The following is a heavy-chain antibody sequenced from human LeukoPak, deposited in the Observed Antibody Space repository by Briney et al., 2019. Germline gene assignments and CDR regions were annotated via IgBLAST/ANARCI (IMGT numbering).Heavy chain of an antibody. Sequence: GESLKISCKASGYSFTTYWIGWVRQMPGKGLEWMGIVYPADSDTKYSPSFQGQVTISADKSISTAYLQWSSLKASDTAMYYCARLEPAKGAFDIWGQGTMVTVSS. J-gene: IGHJ3*02. CDR3: ARLEPAKGAFDI. CDR2: VYPADSDT. V-gene: IGHV5-51*01. D-gene: IGHD1-14*01. CDR1: GYSFTTYW.